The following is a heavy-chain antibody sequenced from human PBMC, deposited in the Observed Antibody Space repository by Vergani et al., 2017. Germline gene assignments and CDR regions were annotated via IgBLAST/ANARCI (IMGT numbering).Heavy chain of an antibody. D-gene: IGHD5-18*01. CDR2: IIPIFGTA. Sequence: QVQLVQSGAEVKKPGSSVKVSCKASGGTFSSYAISWVRQAPGQGLEWMGRIIPIFGTANYAQKFQGRVTITADESTSTAYMELSSLRSEDTAVYYCARDQRARVTGYYYYYGMDVWGQGTTVTVSS. CDR1: GGTFSSYA. J-gene: IGHJ6*02. V-gene: IGHV1-69*13. CDR3: ARDQRARVTGYYYYYGMDV.